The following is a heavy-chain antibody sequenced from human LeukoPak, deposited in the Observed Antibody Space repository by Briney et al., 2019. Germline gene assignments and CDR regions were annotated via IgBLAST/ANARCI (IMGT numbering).Heavy chain of an antibody. CDR2: IIPIFGTA. CDR1: GGTFSSYA. CDR3: AREAPRYCSSTSCSDY. V-gene: IGHV1-69*13. Sequence: GASVKVSCKASGGTFSSYAISWVRQAPGQGLEWMGGIIPIFGTANYAQKFQGRVTITADESTSTAYMELSSLRSDDTAVYYCAREAPRYCSSTSCSDYWGQGTLVTVSS. D-gene: IGHD2-2*01. J-gene: IGHJ4*02.